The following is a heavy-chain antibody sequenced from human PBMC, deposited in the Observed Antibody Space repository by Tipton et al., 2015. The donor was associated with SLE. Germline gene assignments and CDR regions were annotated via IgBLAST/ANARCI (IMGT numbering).Heavy chain of an antibody. CDR1: GYTFTSYG. CDR2: ISAYNGNT. V-gene: IGHV1-18*01. J-gene: IGHJ4*02. CDR3: ARDPGRESSSPGFDY. Sequence: QSGAEGKKPGASVKVSCKASGYTFTSYGISWVRQAPGQGLKWMGWISAYNGNTNYAQKLQGRVTMTTDTSTSTAYMELRSLRSDDTAVYYCARDPGRESSSPGFDYWGQGTLVTVSS. D-gene: IGHD6-13*01.